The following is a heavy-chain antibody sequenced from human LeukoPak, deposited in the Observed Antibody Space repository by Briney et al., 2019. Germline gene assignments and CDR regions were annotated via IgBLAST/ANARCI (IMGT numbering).Heavy chain of an antibody. V-gene: IGHV3-21*01. CDR2: ISSSSSYI. J-gene: IGHJ4*02. D-gene: IGHD1-26*01. Sequence: GGSLRLSCAASGFTFSSYSMNWARQAPGKGLEWVSSISSSSSYIYYADSVKGRFTISRDNAKNSLYLQMNSLRAEDTAVYYCARDRGSGSSSFDYWGQGTLVTVSS. CDR1: GFTFSSYS. CDR3: ARDRGSGSSSFDY.